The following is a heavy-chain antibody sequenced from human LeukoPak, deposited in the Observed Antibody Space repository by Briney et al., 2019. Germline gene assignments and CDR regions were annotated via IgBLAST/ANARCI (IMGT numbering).Heavy chain of an antibody. J-gene: IGHJ4*02. CDR3: ARVPTVTFFDY. D-gene: IGHD4-17*01. Sequence: SETLSLTCAVSGYSISSSNWWGWIRQPPGKGLEWIGSIYLSGSTYYNPSLKSRVTISVDTSKNQFSLKLSSVTAADTAVYYCARVPTVTFFDYWGQGTLVTVSS. V-gene: IGHV4-38-2*01. CDR2: IYLSGST. CDR1: GYSISSSNW.